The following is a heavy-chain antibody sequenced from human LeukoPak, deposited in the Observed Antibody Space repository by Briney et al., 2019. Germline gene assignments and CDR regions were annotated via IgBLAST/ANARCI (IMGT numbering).Heavy chain of an antibody. CDR3: ARDQYCRSFACSFDY. CDR1: GDSVSSNSVA. V-gene: IGHV6-1*01. D-gene: IGHD2-2*01. J-gene: IGHJ4*02. CDR2: TYYRSQWYN. Sequence: KQSQTLSLTCAISGDSVSSNSVAWNWIRQSASRGLEWLGRTYYRSQWYNEYAASVRGRITINPDTSKNQFSLQLNSVTPEDTAVYYCARDQYCRSFACSFDYWGQGTLVTVSS.